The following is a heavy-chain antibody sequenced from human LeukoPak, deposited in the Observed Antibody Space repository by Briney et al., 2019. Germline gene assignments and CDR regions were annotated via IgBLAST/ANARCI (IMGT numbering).Heavy chain of an antibody. CDR1: GFTFSSYA. CDR2: ISGSGGST. Sequence: QPGGSLRLSCAASGFTFSSYAMSWVRQAPGKGLEWVSAISGSGGSTYYADSVKGRFAISRDNSKNTLYLQMNSLRAEDTAVYYCAKSLRGGSCFFDYWGQGTLVTVSS. V-gene: IGHV3-23*01. J-gene: IGHJ4*02. CDR3: AKSLRGGSCFFDY. D-gene: IGHD2-15*01.